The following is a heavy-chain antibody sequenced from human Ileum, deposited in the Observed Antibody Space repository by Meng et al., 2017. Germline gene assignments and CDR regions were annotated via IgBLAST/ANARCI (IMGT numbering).Heavy chain of an antibody. J-gene: IGHJ4*02. CDR1: GYTFRNYT. CDR2: INAGNGNI. V-gene: IGHV1-3*01. Sequence: QVQLVQSGAEVKKAGVSVKVSCTASGYTFRNYTLHWVRQAPGQRHEWMGWINAGNGNIKISQKFQGRITITSDTSATAYMELSSLRSEDTAVYFCARENDNWNYFDYWGQGSLVTVSS. D-gene: IGHD1-1*01. CDR3: ARENDNWNYFDY.